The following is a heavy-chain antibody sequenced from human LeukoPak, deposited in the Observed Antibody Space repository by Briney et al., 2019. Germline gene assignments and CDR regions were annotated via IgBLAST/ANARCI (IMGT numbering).Heavy chain of an antibody. CDR3: ARDSNYGMDV. V-gene: IGHV3-74*01. J-gene: IGHJ6*02. Sequence: PGGSLRLSCAASGFTFSSYWMHWVRQPSWKGLVWVSRINRDGSGTSYVDSVKGRFTISRDNAKNTVYLQMNSLRAEDTAVYYCARDSNYGMDVWGQGTTVTVSS. CDR1: GFTFSSYW. CDR2: INRDGSGT.